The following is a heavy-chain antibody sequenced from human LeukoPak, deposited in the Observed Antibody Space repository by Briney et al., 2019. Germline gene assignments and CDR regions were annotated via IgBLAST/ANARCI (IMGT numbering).Heavy chain of an antibody. CDR2: ISWDSGSI. Sequence: GRSLRLSCAASGSTFDDYAMHWVRQAPGKGLEWVSGISWDSGSIGYADSVKGRFTISRDNAKNSLYLQMNSLRAEDTALYYCAKDRYGSASRGVFDYWGQGTLVTVSS. CDR3: AKDRYGSASRGVFDY. D-gene: IGHD3-10*01. J-gene: IGHJ4*02. V-gene: IGHV3-9*01. CDR1: GSTFDDYA.